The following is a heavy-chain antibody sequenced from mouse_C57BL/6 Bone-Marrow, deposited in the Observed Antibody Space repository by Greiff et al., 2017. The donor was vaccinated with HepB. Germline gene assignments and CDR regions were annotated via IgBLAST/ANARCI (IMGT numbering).Heavy chain of an antibody. CDR3: ARKSFDDGSSYRYFDV. V-gene: IGHV5-6*01. CDR1: GFTFSSYG. Sequence: EVQGVESGGDLVKPGGSLKLSCAASGFTFSSYGMSWVRQTPDKRLEWVATISSGGSYTYYPDSVKGRFTISRDNAKNTLYLQMSSLKSEDTAMYYCARKSFDDGSSYRYFDVWGTGTTVTVSS. J-gene: IGHJ1*03. CDR2: ISSGGSYT. D-gene: IGHD1-1*01.